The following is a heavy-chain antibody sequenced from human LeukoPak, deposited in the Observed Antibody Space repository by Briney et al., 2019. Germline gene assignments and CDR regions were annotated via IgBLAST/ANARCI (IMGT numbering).Heavy chain of an antibody. Sequence: GGSLRLSCAASGFTFSDHYMDWVRQAPGKGLEWVGRTRNEANSYTTEYAASVKGRFTISRDGSKNSLYLQMNSLKTEDTAVYYCARTFFCSSGTCYSDYNDFWGQRTLVTVSS. CDR1: GFTFSDHY. CDR3: ARTFFCSSGTCYSDYNDF. J-gene: IGHJ4*02. D-gene: IGHD2-15*01. V-gene: IGHV3-72*01. CDR2: TRNEANSYTT.